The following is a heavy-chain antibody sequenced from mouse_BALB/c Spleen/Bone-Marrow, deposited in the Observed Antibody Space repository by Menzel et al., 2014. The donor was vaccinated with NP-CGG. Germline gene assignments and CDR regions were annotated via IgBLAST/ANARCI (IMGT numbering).Heavy chain of an antibody. D-gene: IGHD2-4*01. J-gene: IGHJ3*01. CDR3: ARSYYDYDRAWFAY. V-gene: IGHV1-4*01. Sequence: QVQLREPGAELARPGASVKMSCKASGYTFTSYTMHWVKQRPGQGLEWIGYINPSSGYTNYNQKFKDKATLTADKSSSTAYMQLSSLTSEDSVVYYCARSYYDYDRAWFAYWGQGTLVTVSA. CDR2: INPSSGYT. CDR1: GYTFTSYT.